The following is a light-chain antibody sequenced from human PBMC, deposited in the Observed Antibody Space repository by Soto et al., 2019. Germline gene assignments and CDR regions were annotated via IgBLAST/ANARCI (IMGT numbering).Light chain of an antibody. Sequence: LTQPASVSGSPGQSITISCTGTSSDVGNYNLVSWYQQHPGRAPKLIIYEANERPSGVSDRFSGSKSGITASLTISGLQPEDEADYYCCSYAGSNTYVLFGGGTKVTVL. CDR1: SSDVGNYNL. CDR3: CSYAGSNTYVL. J-gene: IGLJ2*01. CDR2: EAN. V-gene: IGLV2-23*01.